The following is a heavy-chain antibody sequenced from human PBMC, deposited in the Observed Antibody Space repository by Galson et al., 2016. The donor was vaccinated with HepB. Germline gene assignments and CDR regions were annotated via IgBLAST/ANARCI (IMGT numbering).Heavy chain of an antibody. CDR3: AEGNGYNYRLSFEY. V-gene: IGHV3-23*01. J-gene: IGHJ4*02. CDR1: GFTFDDYA. CDR2: INNNGDTT. D-gene: IGHD5-24*01. Sequence: SLRLSCAASGFTFDDYAIHWVRQAPGKGLEWVAVINNNGDTTHFTDSVKGRFTISRDNSKNMLFLEMNGLRVEDTAIYFCAEGNGYNYRLSFEYWGQGTLVTVSS.